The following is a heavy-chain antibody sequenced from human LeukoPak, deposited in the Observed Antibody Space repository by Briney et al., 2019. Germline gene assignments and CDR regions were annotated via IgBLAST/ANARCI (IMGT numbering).Heavy chain of an antibody. V-gene: IGHV4-59*08. CDR2: IYYSGST. CDR3: ARSPYYYDSSGYYYSPFDY. J-gene: IGHJ4*02. Sequence: KPSETLSLTCTVSGGSISSYYWSWIRQPPGKGLEWIGYIYYSGSTNYNPSLKSRVTISVDTSKNQFSLKLSSVTAADTAVYYCARSPYYYDSSGYYYSPFDYWGQGTLVTVSS. D-gene: IGHD3-22*01. CDR1: GGSISSYY.